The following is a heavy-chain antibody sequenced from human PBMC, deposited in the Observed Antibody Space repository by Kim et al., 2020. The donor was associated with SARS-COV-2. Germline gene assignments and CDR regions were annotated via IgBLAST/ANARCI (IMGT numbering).Heavy chain of an antibody. V-gene: IGHV3-23*01. J-gene: IGHJ2*01. CDR2: ISGSGGST. CDR1: GFTFSSYA. Sequence: GGSLRLSCAASGFTFSSYAMSWVRQAPGKGLEWVSAISGSGGSTYYADSVKGRFTISRDNSKNTLYLQMNSLRAEDTAVYYCAKEPPHGDYQDWYFDLWGRGTLVTVSS. CDR3: AKEPPHGDYQDWYFDL. D-gene: IGHD4-17*01.